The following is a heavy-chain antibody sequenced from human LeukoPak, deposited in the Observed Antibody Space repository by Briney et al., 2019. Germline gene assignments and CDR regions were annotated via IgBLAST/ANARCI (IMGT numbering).Heavy chain of an antibody. D-gene: IGHD3-3*01. Sequence: PGGSLRLSCAASGFTFSSYWMHWVRHAPGKGLVWVSRINSDGSSTSYADSVKGRFTISRDNAKNTLYLQMNSLRAEDTAVYYCARDPLRFLEWLPRGRANWFDPWGQGTLVTVSS. CDR1: GFTFSSYW. V-gene: IGHV3-74*01. J-gene: IGHJ5*02. CDR3: ARDPLRFLEWLPRGRANWFDP. CDR2: INSDGSST.